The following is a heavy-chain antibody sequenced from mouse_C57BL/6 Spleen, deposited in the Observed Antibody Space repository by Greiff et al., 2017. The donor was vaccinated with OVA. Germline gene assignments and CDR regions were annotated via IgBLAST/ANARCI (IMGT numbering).Heavy chain of an antibody. D-gene: IGHD2-4*01. Sequence: QVQLQQSGAELVKPGASVKLSCKASGYTFTEYTIHWVKQRSGQGLEWIGWFYPGSGSIKYNEKFKDKATLTADKSSSTVYMELSRLTSEDSEVYFCARHEERGYDYDFAMDYWGQGTSVTVSS. CDR2: FYPGSGSI. V-gene: IGHV1-62-2*01. J-gene: IGHJ4*01. CDR1: GYTFTEYT. CDR3: ARHEERGYDYDFAMDY.